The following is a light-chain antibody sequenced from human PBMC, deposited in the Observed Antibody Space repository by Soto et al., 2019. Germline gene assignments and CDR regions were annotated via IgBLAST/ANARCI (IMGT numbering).Light chain of an antibody. Sequence: LVLIYSPPALFLSPGGSDTLSCRASHFLSSYLAWYQQIPGHPPRLLIYDTSNRVTGIPARCSGSRSGTDITLTLSSLVPEDFSVYYCHQRNKFGQGTKVDIK. CDR2: DTS. CDR3: HQRNK. J-gene: IGKJ1*01. CDR1: HFLSSY. V-gene: IGKV3-11*01.